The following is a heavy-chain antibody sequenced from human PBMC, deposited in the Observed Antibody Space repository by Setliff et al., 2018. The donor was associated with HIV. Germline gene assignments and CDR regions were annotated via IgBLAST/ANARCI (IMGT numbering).Heavy chain of an antibody. V-gene: IGHV3-48*04. D-gene: IGHD4-4*01. J-gene: IGHJ4*02. CDR3: TKGHYTTAG. CDR1: GFMFRNYA. CDR2: ITSSSDTI. Sequence: GGSLRLSCEASGFMFRNYAMSWVRQAPGKGLEWVSYITSSSDTIYYADSVKGRFTISRDNAKNSVYLQMNNLKAEDTAVYYCTKGHYTTAGWGQGTLVTVSS.